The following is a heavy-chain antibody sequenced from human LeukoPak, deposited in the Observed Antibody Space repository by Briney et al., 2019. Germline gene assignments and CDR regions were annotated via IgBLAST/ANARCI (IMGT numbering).Heavy chain of an antibody. CDR2: ISGYNGKT. CDR3: ARDTGIAVAGTGDFDY. D-gene: IGHD6-13*01. Sequence: GASVKVSCKASGYTFTNYGISWVRQAPGQGLEWMGWISGYNGKTNYAQKLQGRVTMTTDTSTSTAYMELRSLRSDDTAVYYCARDTGIAVAGTGDFDYWGQGSLVIVFS. V-gene: IGHV1-18*01. J-gene: IGHJ4*02. CDR1: GYTFTNYG.